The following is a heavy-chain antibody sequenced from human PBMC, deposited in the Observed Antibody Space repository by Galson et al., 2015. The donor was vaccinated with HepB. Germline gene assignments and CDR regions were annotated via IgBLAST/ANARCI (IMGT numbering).Heavy chain of an antibody. CDR1: GFTFSSYS. V-gene: IGHV3-48*02. J-gene: IGHJ3*01. Sequence: SLRLSCAASGFTFSSYSMNWVRQAPGKGLEWVSYISSSSTTMYYADSVKGRFTISRDNAKNSLYLQMNSLRDEDTAVYYCARDWLGQKWLRSRDAFDFWGQGTMVTVSS. CDR3: ARDWLGQKWLRSRDAFDF. CDR2: ISSSSTTM. D-gene: IGHD5-12*01.